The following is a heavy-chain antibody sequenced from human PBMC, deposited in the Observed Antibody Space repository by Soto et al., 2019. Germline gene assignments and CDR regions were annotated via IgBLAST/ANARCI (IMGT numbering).Heavy chain of an antibody. CDR1: GYTFTSYA. D-gene: IGHD2-2*01. Sequence: QVQLVQSGAEVKKPGASVKVSCKASGYTFTSYAMHWVRQAPGQRLEWMGWINAGNGNTKYSQKFQGRVTITRDTSASTAYRELSSLRSEDTAVYYCARDRARSSWGHYWGQGTLVTVSS. CDR2: INAGNGNT. V-gene: IGHV1-3*01. CDR3: ARDRARSSWGHY. J-gene: IGHJ4*02.